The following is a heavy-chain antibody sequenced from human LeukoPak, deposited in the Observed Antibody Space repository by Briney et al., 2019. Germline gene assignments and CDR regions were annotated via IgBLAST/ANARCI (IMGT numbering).Heavy chain of an antibody. V-gene: IGHV4-59*11. CDR2: IYSSGST. D-gene: IGHD4-17*01. Sequence: LETLSLTCTVSGGSINGHYWSWIRQPPGKELEWIGYIYSSGSTNYNPSLKGRVTMSVDTSKNQFSLKLSSVTAADTAVYYCARDGHGDYDYYYYYMDVWGKRTMVTVSS. J-gene: IGHJ6*03. CDR3: ARDGHGDYDYYYYYMDV. CDR1: GGSINGHY.